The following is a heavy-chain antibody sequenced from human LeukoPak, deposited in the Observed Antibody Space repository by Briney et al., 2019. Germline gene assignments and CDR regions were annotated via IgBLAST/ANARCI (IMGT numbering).Heavy chain of an antibody. CDR3: AKGGEYSTSWDDTFDI. Sequence: PGGSMRLSCAASGFIFTDYWMHWVRQGPGKELVWVARISGDGRGTTYADSVKGRFTISRDNSKNTLYLDMNGLRTEDTALYYCAKGGEYSTSWDDTFDIWGQGTMVTVSS. D-gene: IGHD2-2*01. CDR1: GFIFTDYW. CDR2: ISGDGRGT. J-gene: IGHJ3*02. V-gene: IGHV3-74*01.